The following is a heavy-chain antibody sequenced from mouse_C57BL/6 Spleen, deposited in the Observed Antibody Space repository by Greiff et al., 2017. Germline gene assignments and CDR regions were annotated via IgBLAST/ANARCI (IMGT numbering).Heavy chain of an antibody. J-gene: IGHJ2*01. CDR3: AREGYGSSYLDY. CDR2: INPSTGGT. D-gene: IGHD1-1*01. V-gene: IGHV1-42*01. CDR1: GYSFTGYY. Sequence: VHVKQSGPELVKPGASVKISCKASGYSFTGYYMNWVKQSPEKSLEWIGEINPSTGGTTYNQKFKAKATLTVDKSSSTAYMQLKSLTSEDSAVYYCAREGYGSSYLDYWGQGTTLTVSS.